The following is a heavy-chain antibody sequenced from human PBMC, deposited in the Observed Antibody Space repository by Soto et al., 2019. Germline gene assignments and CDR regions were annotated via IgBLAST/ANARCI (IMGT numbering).Heavy chain of an antibody. J-gene: IGHJ6*02. CDR1: GFTFSGAA. CDR2: IRSKANSYAT. D-gene: IGHD2-2*01. Sequence: EVQLVESGGGLVQPGGSLKLSCAASGFTFSGAAMHWVRQASGKGLEWVGRIRSKANSYATEYAASVKGRFTISRDDSKNTAYLQMNSLKTEDTAVYYCRGYCISSSCYESGMDVWGQGTMVIVSS. V-gene: IGHV3-73*01. CDR3: RGYCISSSCYESGMDV.